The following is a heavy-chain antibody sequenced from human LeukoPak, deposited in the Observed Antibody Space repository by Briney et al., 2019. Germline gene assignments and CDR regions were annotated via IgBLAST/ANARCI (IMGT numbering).Heavy chain of an antibody. V-gene: IGHV5-51*01. Sequence: GESLQISFQGSGYSFTSYWIGWVRPMPGKGLEWMGIIYPGDSDTRYSPSFQGQVTISADKSISTAYLQWSSLKASDTAMYYCARRSYSGYYFDYWGQGTLVTVSA. D-gene: IGHD5-12*01. CDR3: ARRSYSGYYFDY. CDR1: GYSFTSYW. CDR2: IYPGDSDT. J-gene: IGHJ4*02.